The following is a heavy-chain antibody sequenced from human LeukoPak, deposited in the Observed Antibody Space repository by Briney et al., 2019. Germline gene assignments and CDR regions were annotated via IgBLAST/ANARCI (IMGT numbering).Heavy chain of an antibody. Sequence: PGGSLRLSCAASGFTFSSSAMSWVRQVPGKGLEWVSAISGSGGTTYYADSVKGRFTISRDNSKNTLYLQMNSLRAEDTAEYYCAKVAGYQPYYGMDVWGQETTVTVSS. D-gene: IGHD2-2*01. CDR3: AKVAGYQPYYGMDV. J-gene: IGHJ6*02. CDR1: GFTFSSSA. CDR2: ISGSGGTT. V-gene: IGHV3-23*01.